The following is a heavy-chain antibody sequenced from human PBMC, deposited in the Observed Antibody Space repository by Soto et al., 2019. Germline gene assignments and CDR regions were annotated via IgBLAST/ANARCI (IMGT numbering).Heavy chain of an antibody. V-gene: IGHV4-39*01. CDR1: GGPIKSLNYF. CDR3: ARVSRVTTSGFDP. J-gene: IGHJ5*02. Sequence: QVQLQESGPGLVKPSETLALSCSVSGGPIKSLNYFWGWIRQSPDKGLEWIGNVHYSGSTHYNPSLESRVSISIDTSNNEFSLRLTSVSATDTAIYYCARVSRVTTSGFDPWGHGTLVTVSS. D-gene: IGHD1-1*01. CDR2: VHYSGST.